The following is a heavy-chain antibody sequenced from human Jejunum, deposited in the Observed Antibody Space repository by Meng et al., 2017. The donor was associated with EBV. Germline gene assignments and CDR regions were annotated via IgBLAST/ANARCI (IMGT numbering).Heavy chain of an antibody. J-gene: IGHJ5*02. Sequence: QGHLPGPGPGLLKPSEPRSLPLRVVGDPVIGYNYWTWIPQPPGKGLEWIGNMYYTGKAIYKPSLQSRVTISVDTSKNQFSLRVTSVTAADTAIYYCARGRGYDYGDSWGQGTLVTVSS. CDR2: MYYTGKA. D-gene: IGHD4/OR15-4a*01. CDR1: GDPVIGYNY. CDR3: ARGRGYDYGDS. V-gene: IGHV4-61*01.